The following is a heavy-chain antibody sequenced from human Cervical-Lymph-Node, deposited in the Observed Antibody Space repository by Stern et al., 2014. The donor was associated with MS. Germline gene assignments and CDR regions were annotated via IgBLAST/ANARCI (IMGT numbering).Heavy chain of an antibody. J-gene: IGHJ3*02. D-gene: IGHD4-23*01. V-gene: IGHV4-34*01. CDR3: ARTVVLHAFDI. CDR1: GGSFSGYY. Sequence: QVQLQQWGAGLLKPSETLSLTCAVYGGSFSGYYWSWIRQPPGKGLEWIGEINHSGSTNYNPSLKSRVTISVDTSKNQFSLKLSSVTAADTAVYYCARTVVLHAFDIWGQGTMVTVSS. CDR2: INHSGST.